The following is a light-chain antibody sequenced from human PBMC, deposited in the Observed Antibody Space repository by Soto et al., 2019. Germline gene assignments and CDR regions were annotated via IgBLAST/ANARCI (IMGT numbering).Light chain of an antibody. V-gene: IGKV3-20*01. CDR2: GAS. J-gene: IGKJ3*01. Sequence: PGERATLSCRASQRVSSSYLAWYQQKPGQAPRLLIYGASSRATGIPGRFSGSGSGTDFTLTISRLEPEDFAVYYCQQYGRSPFTFGPGTKVDIK. CDR3: QQYGRSPFT. CDR1: QRVSSSY.